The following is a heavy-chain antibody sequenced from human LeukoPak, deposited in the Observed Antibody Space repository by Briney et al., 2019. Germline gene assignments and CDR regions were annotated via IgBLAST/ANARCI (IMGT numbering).Heavy chain of an antibody. CDR1: GGSFSGYY. CDR2: INHSGST. J-gene: IGHJ6*03. V-gene: IGHV4-34*01. CDR3: ARGRRVRGVITTTVYYYYYMDV. Sequence: SETLSLTCAVYGGSFSGYYWSWIRQPPGKGLEWIGEINHSGSTNYNPSLKSRVTISVDTSKDQFSLKLSSVTAADTAVYYCARGRRVRGVITTTVYYYYYMDVWGKGTTVTVSS. D-gene: IGHD3-10*01.